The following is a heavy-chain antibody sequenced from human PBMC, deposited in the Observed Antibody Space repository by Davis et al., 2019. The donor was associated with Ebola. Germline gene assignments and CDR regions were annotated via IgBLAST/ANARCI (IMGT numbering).Heavy chain of an antibody. J-gene: IGHJ4*02. CDR3: ARAVAGTFGY. CDR2: IYYSGST. D-gene: IGHD6-19*01. Sequence: MPSETLSLTCTVSGGSISSYYWSWIRQPPGKGLDWIGYIYYSGSTNYNPSLKSRVTISVDTSKNQFSLKLSSVTAADTAVYYCARAVAGTFGYWGQGTLVTVSS. CDR1: GGSISSYY. V-gene: IGHV4-59*01.